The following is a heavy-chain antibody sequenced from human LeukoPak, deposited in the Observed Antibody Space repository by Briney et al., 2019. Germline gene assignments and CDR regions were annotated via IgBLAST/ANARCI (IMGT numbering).Heavy chain of an antibody. J-gene: IGHJ3*02. CDR3: ARVPSLAYYYDKNAFDI. CDR1: GFTVSSNY. Sequence: GGSLRLSCAASGFTVSSNYMSWVRQAPGKGLKWVSVIYSGGSTYYADSVKGRFTISRDNSKNTLYLQMNSRRAEDTAVYYCARVPSLAYYYDKNAFDIWGQGTMVTVSS. V-gene: IGHV3-53*01. D-gene: IGHD3-22*01. CDR2: IYSGGST.